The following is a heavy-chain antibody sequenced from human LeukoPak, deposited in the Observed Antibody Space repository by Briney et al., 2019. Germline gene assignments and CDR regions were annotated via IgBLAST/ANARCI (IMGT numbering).Heavy chain of an antibody. D-gene: IGHD3-16*02. J-gene: IGHJ4*02. Sequence: GGSLRLSCAASGFIVSSYSMNWVRQAPGKGLEWVSYISSSSSTIYYADSVKGRFTISRDNAKNSLYLQMNSLRAEDTAVYCCARDGPSGPPPPNYDYVWGSYRFPFYFDYWGQGTLVTVSS. CDR1: GFIVSSYS. V-gene: IGHV3-48*04. CDR3: ARDGPSGPPPPNYDYVWGSYRFPFYFDY. CDR2: ISSSSSTI.